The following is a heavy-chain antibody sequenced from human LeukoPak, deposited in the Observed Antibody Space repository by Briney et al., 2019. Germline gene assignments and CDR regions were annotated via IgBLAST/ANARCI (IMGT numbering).Heavy chain of an antibody. CDR3: ARENAYGDPY. J-gene: IGHJ4*02. CDR1: GGSISNSDFY. V-gene: IGHV4-39*02. Sequence: SETLSLTCTVYGGSISNSDFYWGWNRQPPGKGLEWIGSIHSGGSTYYNPSFKSRVIISVDTSKNQISLKLSDVTAADTAKYYCARENAYGDPYWGQGTLVTVSS. CDR2: IHSGGST. D-gene: IGHD4/OR15-4a*01.